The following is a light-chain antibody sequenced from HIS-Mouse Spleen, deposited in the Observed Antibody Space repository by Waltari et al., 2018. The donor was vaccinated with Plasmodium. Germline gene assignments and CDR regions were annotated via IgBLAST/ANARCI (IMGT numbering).Light chain of an antibody. CDR3: CSYAGSSTHVV. Sequence: QSALTQPASVSGSPGQSITISCTGTSSDVGSYNLVSWYQQHPGKAPKLMIYGGSKRPSGVSKRFSVSKSDNTASLTISGLQAEDEADYYCCSYAGSSTHVVFGGGTKLTVL. J-gene: IGLJ2*01. CDR2: GGS. CDR1: SSDVGSYNL. V-gene: IGLV2-23*01.